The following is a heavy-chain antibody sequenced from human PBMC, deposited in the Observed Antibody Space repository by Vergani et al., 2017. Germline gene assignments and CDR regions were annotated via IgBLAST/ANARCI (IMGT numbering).Heavy chain of an antibody. V-gene: IGHV1-2*04. Sequence: QVQLVQSGAEVKKTGASVKVSCKASGYTFTGYYMHWVRQAAGQGLEWMGWINPNSGGTNYAQKFQGWVTMTSDTSISTAYMEVSRLRSNDTAVYYCARPCAPNNYDSSGYYSGSAVDIWGQGTMVTVSS. CDR1: GYTFTGYY. J-gene: IGHJ3*02. D-gene: IGHD3-22*01. CDR2: INPNSGGT. CDR3: ARPCAPNNYDSSGYYSGSAVDI.